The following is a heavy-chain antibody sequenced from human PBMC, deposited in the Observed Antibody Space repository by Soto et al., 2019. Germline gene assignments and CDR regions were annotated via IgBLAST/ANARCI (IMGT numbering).Heavy chain of an antibody. V-gene: IGHV3-66*01. D-gene: IGHD3-10*01. Sequence: GGSLRLSCAASGFTVTNKYVSWVRQAPGKGLEWVSVIHSGGSTYYADSVKGRFTISRDNSKNTLYLQMNSLRVEDTAVYYCARDKVRGNIYYYYYYMDVWGKGTTVTVSS. CDR1: GFTVTNKY. J-gene: IGHJ6*03. CDR3: ARDKVRGNIYYYYYYMDV. CDR2: IHSGGST.